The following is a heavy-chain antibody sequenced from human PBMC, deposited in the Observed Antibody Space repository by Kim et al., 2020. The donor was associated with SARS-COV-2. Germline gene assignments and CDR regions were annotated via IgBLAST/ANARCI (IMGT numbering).Heavy chain of an antibody. CDR3: AGYFRRSFDY. CDR2: IYDSVT. D-gene: IGHD6-13*01. CDR1: GGSISGYY. Sequence: SETLSLTCTVYGGSISGYYWGWIRQSPGRGLEWIAYIYDSVTTYNISLQSRGTILLEKSKNQLSLKMTSLTAAETAAVYCAGYFRRSFDYWCPGTLVTGS. V-gene: IGHV4-59*08. J-gene: IGHJ4*02.